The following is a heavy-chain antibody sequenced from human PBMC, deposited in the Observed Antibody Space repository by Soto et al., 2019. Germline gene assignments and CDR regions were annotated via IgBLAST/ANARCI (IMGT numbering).Heavy chain of an antibody. CDR3: ATAEDIVVVVGADEPNNWFVP. CDR1: GYTFTSYG. CDR2: ISAYNGNT. V-gene: IGHV1-18*01. J-gene: IGHJ5*02. Sequence: QVQLVQSGAEVKKPGASEKVSCKASGYTFTSYGISWVRQAPGQGLEWLGWISAYNGNTNYAQKLQGRVTMTTATSKSTAYMELRSLRSADTAVNYCATAEDIVVVVGADEPNNWFVPEGQGTLVTVSS. D-gene: IGHD2-15*01.